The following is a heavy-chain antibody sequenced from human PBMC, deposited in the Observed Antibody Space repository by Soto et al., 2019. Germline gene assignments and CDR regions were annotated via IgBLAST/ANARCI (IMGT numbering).Heavy chain of an antibody. CDR1: GFTFSSYA. J-gene: IGHJ2*01. Sequence: GGSLRLSCAASGFTFSSYAMHWVRQAPGKGLEWVAVISYDGSNKYYADSVKGRFTISRDNSRNTLYLQMNSLRAEDTAVYYCARDNIKTLEFASSVSGWYFDLWGRGTLVTVS. CDR2: ISYDGSNK. V-gene: IGHV3-30-3*01. CDR3: ARDNIKTLEFASSVSGWYFDL. D-gene: IGHD3-3*01.